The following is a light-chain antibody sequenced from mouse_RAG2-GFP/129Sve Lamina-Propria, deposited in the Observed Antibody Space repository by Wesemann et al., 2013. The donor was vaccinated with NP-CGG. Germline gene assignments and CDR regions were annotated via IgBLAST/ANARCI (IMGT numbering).Light chain of an antibody. Sequence: NIVMTQSPKSMSMSVGERVTLSCKASENVGTYVSWYQQKPEQSPKLLIYGASNRYTGVPDRFTGSGSATDFTLTISNMQSEDLADYFCQQYSSYPLTFGAGTKLELK. J-gene: IGKJ5*01. CDR3: QQYSSYPLT. V-gene: IGKV6-20*01. CDR2: GAS. CDR1: ENVGTY.